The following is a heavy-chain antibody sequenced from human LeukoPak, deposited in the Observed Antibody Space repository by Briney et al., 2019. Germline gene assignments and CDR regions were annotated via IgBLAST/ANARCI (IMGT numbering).Heavy chain of an antibody. V-gene: IGHV3-23*01. Sequence: GGSLRLSCAASGFTFSSYGMHWVRQAPGKGLEWVSAISGSGGSTYYADSVKGRFTISRDNSKNTLYLQMNSLRAEDTAVYYCAKRGSDDRRGAVASKGTFDYWGQGTLVTVSS. CDR1: GFTFSSYG. CDR3: AKRGSDDRRGAVASKGTFDY. CDR2: ISGSGGST. J-gene: IGHJ4*02. D-gene: IGHD6-19*01.